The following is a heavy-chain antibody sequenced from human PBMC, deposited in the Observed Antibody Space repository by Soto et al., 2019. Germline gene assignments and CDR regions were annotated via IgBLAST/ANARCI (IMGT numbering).Heavy chain of an antibody. J-gene: IGHJ6*04. CDR2: IKQDGSEK. CDR1: GFTFSSYW. CDR3: ARDDALRFSGV. D-gene: IGHD3-3*01. Sequence: QLVESGGGLVQPGGSLRLTCAASGFTFSSYWMSWVRQAPGKGLEWVANIKQDGSEKYYVDSVKGRFTISRDNAKNSLYLQMNSLRAEDTAVYYCARDDALRFSGVWGKGTTVTVSS. V-gene: IGHV3-7*01.